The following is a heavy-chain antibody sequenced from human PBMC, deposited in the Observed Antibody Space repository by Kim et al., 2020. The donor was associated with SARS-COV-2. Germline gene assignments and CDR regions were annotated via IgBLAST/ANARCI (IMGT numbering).Heavy chain of an antibody. CDR3: VCYGSGSYEAHFDY. Sequence: GGSLRLSCAASGFTFSSYAMSWVRQAPGKGLEWVSAISGGGETSFYADSVKGRFTVSRDNSKNTLYLQMNSLRAEDTAVYYCVCYGSGSYEAHFDYWGQGTLVTVSS. CDR2: ISGGGETS. V-gene: IGHV3-23*01. CDR1: GFTFSSYA. D-gene: IGHD3-10*01. J-gene: IGHJ4*02.